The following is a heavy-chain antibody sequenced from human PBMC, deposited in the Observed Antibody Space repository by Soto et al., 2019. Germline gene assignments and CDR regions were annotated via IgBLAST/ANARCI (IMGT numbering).Heavy chain of an antibody. V-gene: IGHV4-59*08. J-gene: IGHJ6*02. CDR3: ARRPWGGMDV. Sequence: QVQLQESGPGLVKPSETLSLTCTVSGDSISNYFWSWIRQPPGKGLEWIGYIYYSGSTNYNPSLKSGVTISVDRAKSQFSLKLRSVTAADTAVYYCARRPWGGMDVWGQGTTVTVSS. D-gene: IGHD3-16*01. CDR2: IYYSGST. CDR1: GDSISNYF.